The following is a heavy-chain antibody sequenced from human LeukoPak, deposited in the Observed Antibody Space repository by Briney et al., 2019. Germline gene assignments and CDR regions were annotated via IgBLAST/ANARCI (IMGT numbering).Heavy chain of an antibody. V-gene: IGHV3-23*01. Sequence: GGSLRLSCAASGFTFSSYAMSWVRQAPGKGLEWVSAISGSGGSTYYADSVKGRFTISRDNSKNTLYLQMNSLRAEDTAVYYCAKAWGRHYYYYGMDVWGQGTTVTVSS. CDR1: GFTFSSYA. CDR3: AKAWGRHYYYYGMDV. CDR2: ISGSGGST. D-gene: IGHD1-26*01. J-gene: IGHJ6*02.